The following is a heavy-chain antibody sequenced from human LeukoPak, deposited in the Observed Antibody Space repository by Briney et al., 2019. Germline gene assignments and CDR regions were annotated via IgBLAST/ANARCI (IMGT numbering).Heavy chain of an antibody. CDR2: ISAYNGNT. CDR3: ARADYGDYLYYFDY. CDR1: GYTFTSYG. D-gene: IGHD4-17*01. J-gene: IGHJ4*02. V-gene: IGHV1-18*01. Sequence: ASVKVSCKASGYTFTSYGIRWVRQAPGQGLEWMGWISAYNGNTNYAQKLQGRVTMTTDTSTSTAYMELRSLRSGDTAVYYCARADYGDYLYYFDYWGQGTLVTVSS.